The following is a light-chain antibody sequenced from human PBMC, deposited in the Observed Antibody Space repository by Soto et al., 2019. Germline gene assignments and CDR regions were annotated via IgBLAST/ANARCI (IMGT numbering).Light chain of an antibody. CDR2: NND. CDR3: ASWDESLNGRL. V-gene: IGLV1-44*01. CDR1: NSNIGGNP. J-gene: IGLJ3*02. Sequence: QSVLTQPPSASGPPGQTVTISCSGSNSNIGGNPVSWYQVLPGAAPKLLIYNNDQRPSGVPARLSGSKSGTSASLAISGLQSDDEDDYFCASWDESLNGRLFGGGTKVTVL.